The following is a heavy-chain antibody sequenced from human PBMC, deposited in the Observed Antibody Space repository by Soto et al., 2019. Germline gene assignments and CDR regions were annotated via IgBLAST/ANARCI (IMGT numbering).Heavy chain of an antibody. D-gene: IGHD3-22*01. CDR1: GGSISSGGYY. Sequence: QVQLQESGPGLVKPSQTLSLTCTVSGGSISSGGYYWSWIRQHPGKGLEWIGYIYYSGSTYYNPSLKSRVIMSVYTSNNQFSLKLSSVTAADTAVYYCARSPYDSSNYYPVYWGQGTLVTVSS. CDR3: ARSPYDSSNYYPVY. V-gene: IGHV4-31*03. J-gene: IGHJ4*02. CDR2: IYYSGST.